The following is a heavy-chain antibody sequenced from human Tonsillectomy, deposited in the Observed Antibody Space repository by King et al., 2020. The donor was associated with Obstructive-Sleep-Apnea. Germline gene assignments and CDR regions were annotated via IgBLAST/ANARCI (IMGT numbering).Heavy chain of an antibody. CDR1: GFTVSSNY. D-gene: IGHD3-16*01. Sequence: VQLVESGGGLVQPGGSLRLSCAASGFTVSSNYMSWVRQAPGKGLEWVSVIYSGGSTYYADSVKGRFTISRDNSKNTLYLQMNSLIAEDTAVYYCAREISGSYAGAYAYGGQGTLVTVSS. J-gene: IGHJ4*02. CDR2: IYSGGST. V-gene: IGHV3-66*01. CDR3: AREISGSYAGAYAY.